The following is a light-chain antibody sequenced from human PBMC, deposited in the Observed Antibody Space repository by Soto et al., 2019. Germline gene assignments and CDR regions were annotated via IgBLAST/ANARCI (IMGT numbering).Light chain of an antibody. V-gene: IGLV2-8*01. CDR2: EVS. J-gene: IGLJ1*01. CDR1: SSDVGGYNY. Sequence: QSVLTQPPSASGSPGQSVTISCPGTSSDVGGYNYVSWYQQHPGKAPKLMIYEVSKRPSGVPDRFSGSKSGNTASLTVSGLQAEDEADYYCSSYAGSNIYYVLGTGTKVTAL. CDR3: SSYAGSNIYYV.